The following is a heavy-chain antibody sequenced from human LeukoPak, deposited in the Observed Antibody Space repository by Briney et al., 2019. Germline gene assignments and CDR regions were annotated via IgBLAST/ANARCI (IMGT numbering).Heavy chain of an antibody. Sequence: PSETLSLTCAVYGGSFSGYYWSWIRQPPGKGLEWIGEINHSGSTNYNPSLKSRVTISVDTSKNQFSLKLSSVTAADTAVYYCARQRIWFGELLDDYWGREPWSPSPQ. CDR2: INHSGST. V-gene: IGHV4-34*01. CDR1: GGSFSGYY. CDR3: ARQRIWFGELLDDY. D-gene: IGHD3-10*01. J-gene: IGHJ4*02.